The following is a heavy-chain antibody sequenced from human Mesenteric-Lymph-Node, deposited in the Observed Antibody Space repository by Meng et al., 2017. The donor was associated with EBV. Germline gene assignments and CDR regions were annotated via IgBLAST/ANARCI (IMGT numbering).Heavy chain of an antibody. Sequence: QVQLQQWGEGLLKPSETLALTCAVYGGAFSGYYWSWIRQPPGKGLEWIGEINHSGSTNYNPSLKSRVTISVDTSKNQFSLKLSSVTAADTAVYYCAREMSIAAAGSPLAYWGQGTLVTVSS. V-gene: IGHV4-34*01. CDR1: GGAFSGYY. CDR3: AREMSIAAAGSPLAY. J-gene: IGHJ4*02. CDR2: INHSGST. D-gene: IGHD6-13*01.